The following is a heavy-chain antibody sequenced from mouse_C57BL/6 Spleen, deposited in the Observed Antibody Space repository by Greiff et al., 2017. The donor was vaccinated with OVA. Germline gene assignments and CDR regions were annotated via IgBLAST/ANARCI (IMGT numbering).Heavy chain of an antibody. CDR3: ASYYYGSRSFDY. CDR2: ISSGSSTI. CDR1: GFTFSDYG. D-gene: IGHD1-1*01. J-gene: IGHJ2*01. Sequence: DVQLVESGGGLVKPGGSLKLSCAASGFTFSDYGMHWVRQAPEKGLEWVAYISSGSSTIYYADTVKGRFTISRDNAKNTLFLQMTSLRSEDTAMYYCASYYYGSRSFDYWGQGTTLTVSS. V-gene: IGHV5-17*01.